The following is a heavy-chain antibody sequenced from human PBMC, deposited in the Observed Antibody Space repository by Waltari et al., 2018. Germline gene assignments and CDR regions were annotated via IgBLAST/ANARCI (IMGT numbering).Heavy chain of an antibody. CDR1: GGSFSGYY. D-gene: IGHD3-16*01. V-gene: IGHV4-34*01. CDR3: ASEYMSSPWGY. Sequence: QVQLQQWGAGLLKPSETLSLNCAVYGGSFSGYYWSWIRQPPGKGLEWIGEINHSGSTNYNPSLKSRVTISVDTSKNQFSLKLSSVTAADTAVYYCASEYMSSPWGYWGQGTLVTVSS. J-gene: IGHJ4*02. CDR2: INHSGST.